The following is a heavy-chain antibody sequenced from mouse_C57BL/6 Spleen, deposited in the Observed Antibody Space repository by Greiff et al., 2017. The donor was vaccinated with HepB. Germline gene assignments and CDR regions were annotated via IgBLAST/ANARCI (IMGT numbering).Heavy chain of an antibody. D-gene: IGHD2-3*01. Sequence: QVQLQQSGPELVKPGASVKISCKASGYAFSSSWMNWVKQRPGKGLEWIGRIYPGDGDTNYNGKFKGKATLTADKSSRTAYMQLSSLTSEDSAVYFCARGGDGYYFDYWGQGTTLTVSS. CDR1: GYAFSSSW. J-gene: IGHJ2*01. CDR2: IYPGDGDT. CDR3: ARGGDGYYFDY. V-gene: IGHV1-82*01.